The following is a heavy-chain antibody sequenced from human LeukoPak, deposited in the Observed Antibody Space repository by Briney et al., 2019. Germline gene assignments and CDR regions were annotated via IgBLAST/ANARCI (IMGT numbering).Heavy chain of an antibody. D-gene: IGHD6-13*01. CDR2: IVVGSGNT. CDR1: GFTFSSSA. J-gene: IGHJ5*02. V-gene: IGHV1-58*01. Sequence: VASVKVSCKASGFTFSSSAAQWVRQARGQRLEWIGWIVVGSGNTHYAQNFQERVTITRDMSTSTAYMELSSLGSGDTAVYYCAADLLGAAAYSWGQGTLVTVSS. CDR3: AADLLGAAAYS.